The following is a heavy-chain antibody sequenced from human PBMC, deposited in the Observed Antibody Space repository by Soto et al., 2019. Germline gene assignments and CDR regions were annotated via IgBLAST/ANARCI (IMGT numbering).Heavy chain of an antibody. CDR3: ARVDCSSTSCHGAFDI. D-gene: IGHD2-2*01. V-gene: IGHV3-64*01. J-gene: IGHJ3*02. Sequence: GGSLRLSCAASGFTFSSYAMHWVRQAPGKGLEYVSAISSNGGSTYYANSVKGRFTISRDNSKNTLYLQMGSLRAEDMAVYYCARVDCSSTSCHGAFDIWGQGTMVTVSS. CDR2: ISSNGGST. CDR1: GFTFSSYA.